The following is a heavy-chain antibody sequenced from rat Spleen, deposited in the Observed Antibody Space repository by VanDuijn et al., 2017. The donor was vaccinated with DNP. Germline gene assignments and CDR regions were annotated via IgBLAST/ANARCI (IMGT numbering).Heavy chain of an antibody. J-gene: IGHJ2*01. V-gene: IGHV4-2*01. CDR1: GFNFNDNW. D-gene: IGHD1-11*01. Sequence: EVKLVKSGGGLVQPGKSLKLSCAASGFNFNDNWMGWVRQAPGKGLEWIGQINKDSSIINYIPSLKDKLTISRDSAQNTLYLQMSKLGSEDTAIYYCARGPNYGGYADYFDYWGQGVTVTVSS. CDR3: ARGPNYGGYADYFDY. CDR2: INKDSSII.